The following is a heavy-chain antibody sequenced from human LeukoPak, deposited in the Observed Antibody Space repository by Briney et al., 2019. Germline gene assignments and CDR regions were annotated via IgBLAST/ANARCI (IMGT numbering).Heavy chain of an antibody. J-gene: IGHJ4*02. D-gene: IGHD2-15*01. CDR2: INHSGST. CDR3: ARRPTLGYCSGGSCYGGGPFDY. V-gene: IGHV4-34*01. CDR1: GGSFSGYY. Sequence: PSETLSLTCAVYGGSFSGYYWSWIRQPPGKGLEWIGEINHSGSTNYNPSLKSRVTISVDTSKNQFSLKLSSVTAADTAVYYCARRPTLGYCSGGSCYGGGPFDYWGQGTLVTVSS.